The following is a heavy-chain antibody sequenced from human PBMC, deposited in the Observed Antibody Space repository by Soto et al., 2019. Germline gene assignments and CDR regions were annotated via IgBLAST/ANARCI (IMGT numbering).Heavy chain of an antibody. J-gene: IGHJ6*02. Sequence: SETLSLTCTVSGVSISDSSYYWVWVRQSPGKGLEWIGTIYYSGSTYYNPSLKSRVTISVDTSKNQFSLKLSSVTAADTAVYYCAGQPTAGSYYDLGSYYYYYAMDVWGQGTTVTVSS. D-gene: IGHD3-10*01. V-gene: IGHV4-39*07. CDR2: IYYSGST. CDR1: GVSISDSSYY. CDR3: AGQPTAGSYYDLGSYYYYYAMDV.